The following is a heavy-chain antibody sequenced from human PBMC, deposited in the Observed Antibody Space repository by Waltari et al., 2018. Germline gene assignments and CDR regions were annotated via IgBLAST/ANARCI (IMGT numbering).Heavy chain of an antibody. D-gene: IGHD6-6*01. CDR2: ISSKSTI. Sequence: EVQLVESGGDLIEPGGSLRLSCAASGFDFRSYEMNWVRQAPGKGLEWVSYISSKSTIYDAESVKGRFTISRDNAKNSLYLQMNGLRADDTGVYYCASRYSTSSMDSWGQGTLVTVSS. CDR1: GFDFRSYE. V-gene: IGHV3-48*03. CDR3: ASRYSTSSMDS. J-gene: IGHJ5*01.